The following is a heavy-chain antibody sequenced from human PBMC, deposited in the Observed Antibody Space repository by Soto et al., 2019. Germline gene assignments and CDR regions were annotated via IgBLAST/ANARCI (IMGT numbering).Heavy chain of an antibody. V-gene: IGHV1-3*01. J-gene: IGHJ4*02. Sequence: ASVKVSCKASGYTFTSYAMHWVRQAPGQRLEWMGWINAGNGNTKYSQKFQGRVTITRDTSASTAYMELSSLRSEDTAVYYCARGPLWFGDSLLYWGQGTVVTVSS. CDR3: ARGPLWFGDSLLY. D-gene: IGHD3-10*01. CDR2: INAGNGNT. CDR1: GYTFTSYA.